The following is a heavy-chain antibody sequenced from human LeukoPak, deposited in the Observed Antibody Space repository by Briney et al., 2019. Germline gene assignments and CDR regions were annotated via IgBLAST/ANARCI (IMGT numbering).Heavy chain of an antibody. D-gene: IGHD4-17*01. V-gene: IGHV3-30*04. CDR1: GFTFSSCA. CDR2: ISYDGSNK. CDR3: AREVGTTVSSWFDP. J-gene: IGHJ5*02. Sequence: GGSLRLSCAASGFTFSSCAMHWVRQAPGKGLEWVAVISYDGSNKYYADSVKGRFTISRDNSKNTLYLQMNSLRAEDTAVYYCAREVGTTVSSWFDPWGQGTLVTVSP.